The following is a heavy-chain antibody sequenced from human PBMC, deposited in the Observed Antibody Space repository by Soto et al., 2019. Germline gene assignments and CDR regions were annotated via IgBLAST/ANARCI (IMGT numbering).Heavy chain of an antibody. V-gene: IGHV1-8*02. Sequence: ADVKFSCQASGGTFSSYAIRRVRQAPGQGLAWMGGINPIFGKTSYAQKFQGRVTITRNTSISTAYMELSRLRSEDTAVYYCANGTSGLDPWGQGSLVTVTS. D-gene: IGHD1-1*01. J-gene: IGHJ5*02. CDR2: INPIFGKT. CDR1: GGTFSSYA. CDR3: ANGTSGLDP.